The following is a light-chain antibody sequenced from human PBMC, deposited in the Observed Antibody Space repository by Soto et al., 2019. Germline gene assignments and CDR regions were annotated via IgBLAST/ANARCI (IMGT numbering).Light chain of an antibody. CDR1: QSVSSNY. CDR2: SAF. J-gene: IGKJ1*01. V-gene: IGKV3-20*01. Sequence: EIVLTQSPGTLSLSPGERGTLSCRASQSVSSNYLAWYQQKPGQAPRLLFYSAFGRATGIPDRFSGSGSGTDFTLTISGLEPEDFAVYYCQYYGSSPWTFGQGTKVEIK. CDR3: QYYGSSPWT.